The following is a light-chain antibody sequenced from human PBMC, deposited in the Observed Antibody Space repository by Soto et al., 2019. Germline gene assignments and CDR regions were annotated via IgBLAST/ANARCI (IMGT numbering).Light chain of an antibody. CDR3: QHHNSYPLT. CDR1: QGIYSH. CDR2: AAS. Sequence: DIQLTQSPSFLSASVGDRVTITCRASQGIYSHLAWYQQKPGKAPKLLIYAASTLQSGVPSRFSVSRSGTDFTLTVSSLQPDDFATYYCQHHNSYPLTVGGGTKVEIK. J-gene: IGKJ4*01. V-gene: IGKV1-9*01.